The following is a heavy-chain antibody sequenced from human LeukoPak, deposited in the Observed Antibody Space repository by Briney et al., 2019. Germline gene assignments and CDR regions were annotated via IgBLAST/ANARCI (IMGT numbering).Heavy chain of an antibody. V-gene: IGHV4-31*03. CDR1: GGSISSGGYY. J-gene: IGHJ4*02. D-gene: IGHD3-22*01. Sequence: SETLSLTCTVSGGSISSGGYYWSWIRQHPGKGLEWIGYIYYSGSTYYNPSLKSRVTISVDTSKNQFSLKLSSVTAADTAVYYCARRADSSGYYFEYYFDYWGQGTLVTVSS. CDR2: IYYSGST. CDR3: ARRADSSGYYFEYYFDY.